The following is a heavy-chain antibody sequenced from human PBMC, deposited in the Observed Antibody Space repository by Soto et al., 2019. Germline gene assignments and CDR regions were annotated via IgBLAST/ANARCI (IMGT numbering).Heavy chain of an antibody. D-gene: IGHD6-13*01. J-gene: IGHJ6*03. CDR2: INHSGST. Sequence: SETLSLTCAVYGGSFSGYYWSWIRQPPGKGLEWIGEINHSGSTNYNPSLKSRVTISVDTSKNQFSLKLSSVTAADTAVYYCAREGYSSSSKIPLCYMDVWGKGTTVTVSS. CDR1: GGSFSGYY. V-gene: IGHV4-34*01. CDR3: AREGYSSSSKIPLCYMDV.